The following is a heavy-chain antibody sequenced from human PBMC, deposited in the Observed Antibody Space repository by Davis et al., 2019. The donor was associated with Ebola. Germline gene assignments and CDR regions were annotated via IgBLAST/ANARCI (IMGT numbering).Heavy chain of an antibody. D-gene: IGHD2-15*01. CDR1: GYTFTSYG. CDR3: ARTVAAPNWFDP. CDR2: INPHNGNT. Sequence: AASVKVSCKASGYTFTSYGITWVRQAPGQGLEWVGWINPHNGNTNYAQNVQGRVTMTTDTSTSTAYMEVGSLRSDDTAVYYCARTVAAPNWFDPWGQGTLVTVSS. V-gene: IGHV1-18*04. J-gene: IGHJ5*02.